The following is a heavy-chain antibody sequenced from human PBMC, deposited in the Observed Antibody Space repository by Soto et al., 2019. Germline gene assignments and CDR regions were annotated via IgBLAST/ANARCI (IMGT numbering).Heavy chain of an antibody. CDR3: ARDAQLFYGDYAVDYYSGMDV. CDR2: ISGSSSTI. CDR1: GFTFSSYA. J-gene: IGHJ6*02. Sequence: GGSLRLSCAASGFTFSSYARSWVRQAPGKGLEWVSAISGSSSTIYYADSVKGRFTISRDNAKNSLYLQMNSLRDEDTAVYYCARDAQLFYGDYAVDYYSGMDVWGQGTTVTVSS. V-gene: IGHV3-48*02. D-gene: IGHD4-17*01.